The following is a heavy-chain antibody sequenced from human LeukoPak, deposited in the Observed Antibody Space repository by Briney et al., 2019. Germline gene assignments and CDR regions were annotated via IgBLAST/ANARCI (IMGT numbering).Heavy chain of an antibody. CDR1: GGSFRGYY. J-gene: IGHJ4*02. D-gene: IGHD6-19*01. CDR2: INHSGST. CDR3: ARDRQWLVDSFDY. V-gene: IGHV4-34*01. Sequence: SETLSLTCAVYGGSFRGYYWSWIRQPPGKGLEWMGEINHSGSTNYNPALKSRVTISVDTSKNQFSLKLSSVTAADTAVYYCARDRQWLVDSFDYWGQGTLVTVSS.